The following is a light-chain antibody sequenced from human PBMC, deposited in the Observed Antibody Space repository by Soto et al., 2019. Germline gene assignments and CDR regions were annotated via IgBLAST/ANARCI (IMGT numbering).Light chain of an antibody. CDR1: QSVSRF. V-gene: IGKV3-11*01. CDR2: DAS. CDR3: QQRSNWLFT. Sequence: EIVLTQSPATLSLSPGERATLSCRASQSVSRFLAWYQQKLGQAPRLLIYDASNRATGIPARFSGSGSGTDFTLTISSLEPGDFAVYYCQQRSNWLFTFGQGTRLEIK. J-gene: IGKJ5*01.